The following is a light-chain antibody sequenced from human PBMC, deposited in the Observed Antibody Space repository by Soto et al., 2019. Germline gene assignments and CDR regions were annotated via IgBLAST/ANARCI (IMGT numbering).Light chain of an antibody. V-gene: IGKV3-20*01. J-gene: IGKJ1*01. CDR1: QSVSSSY. CDR2: GAS. Sequence: EIVLTQSPGTLSLSPGERATLSCRASQSVSSSYLAWYQQKPGQAPRLLIYGASSRATGIPDRFSGSGSGTDFTLTISRLEPEDCEVYYCQQYGSSSWTFRQGTKVEIK. CDR3: QQYGSSSWT.